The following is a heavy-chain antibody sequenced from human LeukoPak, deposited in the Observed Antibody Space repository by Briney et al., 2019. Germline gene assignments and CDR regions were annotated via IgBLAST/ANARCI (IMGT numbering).Heavy chain of an antibody. Sequence: GGSLRLSCAASGFTFSSYAMSWVRQAPGKGLEWVSAISSSGSTIYYADSVKGRFTISRDNAKNSLYLQMNSLRAEDTAVYYCASSPRRYYYYYGMDVWGQGTTVTVSS. V-gene: IGHV3-21*04. CDR1: GFTFSSYA. J-gene: IGHJ6*02. CDR3: ASSPRRYYYYYGMDV. CDR2: ISSSGSTI.